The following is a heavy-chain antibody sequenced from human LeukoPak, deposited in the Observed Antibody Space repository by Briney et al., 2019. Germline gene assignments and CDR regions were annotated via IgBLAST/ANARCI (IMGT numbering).Heavy chain of an antibody. V-gene: IGHV3-48*03. CDR1: GFTFSSYE. D-gene: IGHD1-26*01. Sequence: GGSLRLSCAASGFTFSSYEMNWVRQAPGKGLEWVSYISSSGSTIYYADSVKGRFTISRDNAKNSLYLQMNSLRAEDTAVYYCARGIDSGSYPDYWGQGTLVTVSS. CDR3: ARGIDSGSYPDY. J-gene: IGHJ4*02. CDR2: ISSSGSTI.